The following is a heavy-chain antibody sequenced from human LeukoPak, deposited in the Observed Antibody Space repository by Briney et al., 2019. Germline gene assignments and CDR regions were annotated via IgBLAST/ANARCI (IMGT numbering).Heavy chain of an antibody. Sequence: PSETLSLTCTVSGGSISSYYWSWIRQPPGKGLEWIGYIYYSGSTNYNPSLKSRVTISVDTSKNQFSLKLSSVTAADTAVYYCARYSSSSRDDFDYWGQGTLVTVSS. D-gene: IGHD6-6*01. V-gene: IGHV4-59*01. CDR2: IYYSGST. J-gene: IGHJ4*02. CDR3: ARYSSSSRDDFDY. CDR1: GGSISSYY.